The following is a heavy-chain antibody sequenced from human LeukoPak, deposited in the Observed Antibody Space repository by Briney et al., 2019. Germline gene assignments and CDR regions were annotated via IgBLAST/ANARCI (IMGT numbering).Heavy chain of an antibody. Sequence: GASVTVSCKVSGYTLTELSMHWVRQAPGKGLEWMGGFDPEDGETIYAQKFQGRVTMTEDTSTDTAYMELSSLRSEDTAVYYCATAGQDSSSWYYYYYYMDVWGKGTTVTVSS. J-gene: IGHJ6*03. D-gene: IGHD6-13*01. V-gene: IGHV1-24*01. CDR3: ATAGQDSSSWYYYYYYMDV. CDR2: FDPEDGET. CDR1: GYTLTELS.